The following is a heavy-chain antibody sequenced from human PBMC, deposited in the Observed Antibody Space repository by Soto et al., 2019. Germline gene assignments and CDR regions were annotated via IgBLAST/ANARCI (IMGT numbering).Heavy chain of an antibody. Sequence: AGSLRLSCAASGFTFSNAWMTWVRQAPGKGLGWVGRTKSKTDGGTTDYAAPVKGRFTISRDDSKNTLYLQMNSLKTEDTAVYYCTIRLYRGYGLGYYYYGMDVWGQGTTVTVSS. J-gene: IGHJ6*02. CDR1: GFTFSNAW. V-gene: IGHV3-15*07. D-gene: IGHD5-12*01. CDR3: TIRLYRGYGLGYYYYGMDV. CDR2: TKSKTDGGTT.